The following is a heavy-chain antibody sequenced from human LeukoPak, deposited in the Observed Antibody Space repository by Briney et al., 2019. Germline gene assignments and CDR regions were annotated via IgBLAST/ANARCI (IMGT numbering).Heavy chain of an antibody. CDR3: ARVWGYCSNTSCYSNFDY. D-gene: IGHD2-2*01. V-gene: IGHV3-7*01. CDR2: IKQDGSEK. CDR1: GFTFSSYW. J-gene: IGHJ4*02. Sequence: GGSLRLSCAASGFTFSSYWMSWVRQAPGKGLEWVANIKQDGSEKYYVDPVKGRFTISGDNAKNSLYLQMNSLRAEDTAVYYCARVWGYCSNTSCYSNFDYWGQGTLVTVSS.